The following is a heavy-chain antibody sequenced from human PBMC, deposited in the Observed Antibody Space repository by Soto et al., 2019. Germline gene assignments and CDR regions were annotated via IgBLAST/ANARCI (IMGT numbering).Heavy chain of an antibody. D-gene: IGHD3-3*01. CDR2: IYWDDDK. CDR3: AHGWVNFGVVWHGMDV. CDR1: GFSLSTSGVG. J-gene: IGHJ6*02. Sequence: QITLKESGPTLVKPTQTLTLTCTCSGFSLSTSGVGVAWIRQSPGKALEWLALIYWDDDKRYSPSLKSRLTITKDTSKNQVVLTMTSMDPVDTATYYCAHGWVNFGVVWHGMDVWGQGTTVTVSS. V-gene: IGHV2-5*02.